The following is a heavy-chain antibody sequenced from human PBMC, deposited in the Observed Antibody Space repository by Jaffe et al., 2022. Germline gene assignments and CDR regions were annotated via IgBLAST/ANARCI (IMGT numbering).Heavy chain of an antibody. Sequence: QVQLQESGPGLVKPSQTLSLTCTVSGGSISSGSYYWSWIRQPAGKGLEWIGRIYTSGSTNYNPSLKSRVTISVDTSKNQFSLKLSSVTAADTAVYYCARDRPVASIFDYWGQGTLVTVSS. J-gene: IGHJ4*02. D-gene: IGHD6-19*01. CDR2: IYTSGST. CDR1: GGSISSGSYY. V-gene: IGHV4-61*02. CDR3: ARDRPVASIFDY.